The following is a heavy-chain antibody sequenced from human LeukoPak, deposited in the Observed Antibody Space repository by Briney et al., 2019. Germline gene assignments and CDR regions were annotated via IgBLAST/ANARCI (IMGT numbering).Heavy chain of an antibody. D-gene: IGHD1-26*01. Sequence: PGRSLRLSCAASGCTFDDYAMHWVRQAPGMGLKWVSGISWNSGSIGYADSVKGRFTISRDNAKNSLYLQMNSLRAEDTALYYCAKDIEGSYLGGMDVWGQGTTVTVSS. J-gene: IGHJ6*02. CDR3: AKDIEGSYLGGMDV. CDR2: ISWNSGSI. CDR1: GCTFDDYA. V-gene: IGHV3-9*01.